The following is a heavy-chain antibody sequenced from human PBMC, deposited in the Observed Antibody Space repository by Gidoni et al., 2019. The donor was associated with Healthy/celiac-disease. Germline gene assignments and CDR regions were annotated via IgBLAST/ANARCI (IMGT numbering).Heavy chain of an antibody. V-gene: IGHV1-8*01. CDR2: MNPNSGNT. D-gene: IGHD2-21*01. Sequence: QVQLVQSGAEVKKPGASVKVSCKASGYTFTSYDINWVRQATGQGLEWMGWMNPNSGNTGYAQKFQGRVTMTRNTSISTAYMELSSLRSEDTAVYYCARGHSLSVIGDWLSARVLSYWGQGTLVTVSS. J-gene: IGHJ4*02. CDR3: ARGHSLSVIGDWLSARVLSY. CDR1: GYTFTSYD.